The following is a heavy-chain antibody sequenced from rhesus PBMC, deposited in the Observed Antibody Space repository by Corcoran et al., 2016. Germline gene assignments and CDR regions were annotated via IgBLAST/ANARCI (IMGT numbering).Heavy chain of an antibody. CDR3: ARGDSGYLFDH. D-gene: IGHD5-24*01. CDR1: GYPFTTHY. CDR2: IGTEDGET. J-gene: IGHJ4*01. Sequence: EVQLVQSGAEVKKPGASVKISCKASGYPFTTHYLNWVRQAPGKGLEWGASIGTEDGETDYAQKFQERATITADMCTDTAYRELSSLRSEDTAVYYCARGDSGYLFDHWGQGVRVTVSS. V-gene: IGHV1-111*02.